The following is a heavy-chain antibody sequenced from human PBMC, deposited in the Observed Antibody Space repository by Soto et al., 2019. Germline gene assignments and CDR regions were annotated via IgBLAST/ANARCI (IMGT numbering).Heavy chain of an antibody. CDR1: GYTFTSYY. V-gene: IGHV1-46*03. CDR3: ARESRASTRNYYYYYMDV. Sequence: ASVKVSCKASGYTFTSYYMHWVRQAPGQGLEWKGIINPSGGSTSYAQKNQGRVTMTRDTSTSTVYMEMSSLRSEDTALYYCARESRASTRNYYYYYMDVWGKGTTVTDSS. CDR2: INPSGGST. D-gene: IGHD1-1*01. J-gene: IGHJ6*03.